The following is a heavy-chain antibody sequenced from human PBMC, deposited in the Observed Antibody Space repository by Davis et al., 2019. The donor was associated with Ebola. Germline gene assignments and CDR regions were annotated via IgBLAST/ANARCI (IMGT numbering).Heavy chain of an antibody. V-gene: IGHV7-4-1*04. CDR3: ATLPDV. J-gene: IGHJ3*01. CDR1: AYSFTTYG. Sequence: ASVMVSCKASAYSFTTYGMHWVRHAPGQGLEWLGWINTNTGNPTYAKGFTGRFVFSLDTSVNMAYLLINSLKTEDAAVYYCATLPDVWGQGTMVTVSS. CDR2: INTNTGNP.